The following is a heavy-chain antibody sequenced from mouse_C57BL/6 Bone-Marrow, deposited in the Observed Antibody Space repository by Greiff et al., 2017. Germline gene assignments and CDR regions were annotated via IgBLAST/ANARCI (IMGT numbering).Heavy chain of an antibody. D-gene: IGHD2-4*01. CDR3: ASYYDYAYAMDY. Sequence: QVQLKQSGAELVKPGASVKISCKASGYAFSSYWMNWVKQRPGKGLEWIGQIYPGDGDTNYNGKFKGKATLTADKSSSTAYMQLSSLTSEASAVYFCASYYDYAYAMDYWGQGTSVTVSS. V-gene: IGHV1-80*01. CDR1: GYAFSSYW. CDR2: IYPGDGDT. J-gene: IGHJ4*01.